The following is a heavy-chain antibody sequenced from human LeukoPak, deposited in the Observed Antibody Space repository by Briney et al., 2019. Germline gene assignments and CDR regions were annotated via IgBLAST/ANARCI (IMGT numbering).Heavy chain of an antibody. CDR1: GFTFSNYA. Sequence: GGSLRLSCAASGFTFSNYAMHWVRQAPGKGLERGAVISYDGSNKFYADSVKGRFTISRDNSKNTLHLQMNSLRAEDTAVYYCARSLATSYYYMDVWGKGTTVTVSS. CDR3: ARSLATSYYYMDV. CDR2: ISYDGSNK. D-gene: IGHD5-12*01. V-gene: IGHV3-30*04. J-gene: IGHJ6*03.